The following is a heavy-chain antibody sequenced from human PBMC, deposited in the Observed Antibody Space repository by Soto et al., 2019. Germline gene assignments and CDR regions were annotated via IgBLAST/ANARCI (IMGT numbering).Heavy chain of an antibody. D-gene: IGHD3-10*01. CDR3: ARDAFSIGDDKGTDYYYYGMDV. CDR1: GFTVSSNY. Sequence: EVQLVESGGGLVQPGGSLRLSCAASGFTVSSNYMSWVRQAPGKGLEWVSVIYSGGSTYYADSVKGRFTISRHNSKNTLYLQMNSLRAEDTAVYYCARDAFSIGDDKGTDYYYYGMDVWGQGTTVTVSS. V-gene: IGHV3-53*04. CDR2: IYSGGST. J-gene: IGHJ6*02.